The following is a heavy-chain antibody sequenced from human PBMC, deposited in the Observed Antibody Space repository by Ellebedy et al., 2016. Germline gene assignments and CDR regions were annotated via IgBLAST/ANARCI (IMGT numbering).Heavy chain of an antibody. CDR2: VHYSGST. CDR3: ARKWELLSYFDS. Sequence: SETLSLTCSVSGDSISRTNYYWGWIRQPPGKGLEWIGSVHYSGSTYYNPSLKSRVTISVDTSKNQFSLKLSSVTAADTAVYYCARKWELLSYFDSWGQGTLVTVSS. CDR1: GDSISRTNYY. J-gene: IGHJ4*02. D-gene: IGHD1-26*01. V-gene: IGHV4-39*01.